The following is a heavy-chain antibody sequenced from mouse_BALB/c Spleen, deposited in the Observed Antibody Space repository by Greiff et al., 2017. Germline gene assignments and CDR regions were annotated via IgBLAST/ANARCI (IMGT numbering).Heavy chain of an antibody. V-gene: IGHV1-5*01. J-gene: IGHJ3*01. CDR1: GYTFTSYC. Sequence: VQLKQSGTVLARPGASVKMSCKASGYTFTSYCMHWVKQRPGQGLEWIGAIYPGNSDTSYNQKFKGKAKLTAVTSTSTAYMGLSSLTNEDSAVYYCRRGRATGACFDYWGQGTLVTVSA. D-gene: IGHD3-1*01. CDR2: IYPGNSDT. CDR3: RRGRATGACFDY.